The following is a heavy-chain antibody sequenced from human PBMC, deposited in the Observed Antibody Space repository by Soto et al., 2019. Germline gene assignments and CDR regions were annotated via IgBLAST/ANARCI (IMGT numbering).Heavy chain of an antibody. J-gene: IGHJ3*02. CDR1: GFSFSTYA. Sequence: EVQLLESGGNLVQPGGSLRLSCAASGFSFSTYALTWVRQAPGKGLEWVSGISASGATTYYADSVKGRFTISRDNSKNTVFLQMTSLRAEDTALYYCAKWTDTVVEAALAEGAFDIWGQGTMVTVSS. CDR3: AKWTDTVVEAALAEGAFDI. D-gene: IGHD2-2*01. V-gene: IGHV3-23*01. CDR2: ISASGATT.